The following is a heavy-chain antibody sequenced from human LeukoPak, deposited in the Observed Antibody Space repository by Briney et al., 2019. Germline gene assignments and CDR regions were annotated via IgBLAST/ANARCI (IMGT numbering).Heavy chain of an antibody. J-gene: IGHJ3*02. V-gene: IGHV4-34*01. Sequence: SETLSLTCAVYGGSFSGYYWSWIRQPPGKGLEWIGGINHSGSTNYNPSLKSRVTISVDTSKNQFSLKLSSVTAADTAVYYCARDGSSGWYAGDAFDIWGRGTMVTVSS. CDR2: INHSGST. CDR1: GGSFSGYY. CDR3: ARDGSSGWYAGDAFDI. D-gene: IGHD6-19*01.